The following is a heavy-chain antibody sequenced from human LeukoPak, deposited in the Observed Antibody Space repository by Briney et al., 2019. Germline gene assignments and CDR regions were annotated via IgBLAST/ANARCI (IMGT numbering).Heavy chain of an antibody. CDR1: GGSISNYY. J-gene: IGHJ6*03. D-gene: IGHD3-22*01. CDR2: IYYSGRT. CDR3: ARGSLDLYYYDSSGFPYYYYYMDV. Sequence: SETLSLTCTASGGSISNYYWSWVRQPPGKGLEWIGYIYYSGRTSYNPSLNSRVTISVDTSEKQFSLRLSSVTAADTAVYYCARGSLDLYYYDSSGFPYYYYYMDVWGKGTTVTVSS. V-gene: IGHV4-59*01.